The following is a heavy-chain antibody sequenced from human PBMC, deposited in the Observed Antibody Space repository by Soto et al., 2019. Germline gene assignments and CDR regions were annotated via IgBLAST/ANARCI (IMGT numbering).Heavy chain of an antibody. J-gene: IGHJ4*02. CDR2: ISYDGSFD. D-gene: IGHD3-10*01. V-gene: IGHV3-30*18. CDR1: GFAFGNYG. Sequence: QVHLVESGGGVVQPGGSLRLSCAGSGFAFGNYGMYWVRQAPGKRLEEVAVISYDGSFDSYSNSVKGRFTISRDNFKNTLYLQMHRLRADDSGVYYWAKDSGYGRRNYLATRGFANWGQGTLVTASP. CDR3: AKDSGYGRRNYLATRGFAN.